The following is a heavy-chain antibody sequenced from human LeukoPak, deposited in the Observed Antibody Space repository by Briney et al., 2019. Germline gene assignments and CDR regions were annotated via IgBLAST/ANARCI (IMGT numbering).Heavy chain of an antibody. CDR3: ARVEATTGRNYHYYYMDV. J-gene: IGHJ6*03. CDR1: GFTFSDYS. CDR2: INSGSTYM. D-gene: IGHD1-1*01. V-gene: IGHV3-21*01. Sequence: PEGSLRLSCAASGFTFSDYSMNWVRQAPGKGLEWVASINSGSTYMYYADSVKGRFTIARDNANNSLHLQMYSLRAEDTAVYFCARVEATTGRNYHYYYMDVWGKGTTVTVSS.